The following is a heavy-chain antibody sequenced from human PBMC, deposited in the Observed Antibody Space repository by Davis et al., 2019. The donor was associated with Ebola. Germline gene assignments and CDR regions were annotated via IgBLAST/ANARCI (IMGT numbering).Heavy chain of an antibody. CDR3: ASLGYKVY. CDR2: ISSSSSYI. J-gene: IGHJ4*02. V-gene: IGHV3-21*01. CDR1: GFTFSSYS. D-gene: IGHD5-24*01. Sequence: GESLKISCAASGFTFSSYSMNWVRQAPGKGLEWVSSISSSSSYIYYADSVKGRLTISRDNAKNSLYLQMNSLRAEDTAVYYCASLGYKVYWGQGTLVTVSS.